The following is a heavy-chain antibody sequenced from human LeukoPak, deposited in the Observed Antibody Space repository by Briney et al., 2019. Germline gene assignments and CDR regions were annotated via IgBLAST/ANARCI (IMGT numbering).Heavy chain of an antibody. CDR2: IYPGDSDT. Sequence: TGASLQISCKGSGYIFTSYWIGCVRQLPGKGLEWMGIIYPGDSDTRYSPSFQGQVTISADKSISTAYLQWSSLKASDTAMYYCARPDWDIVVVPAASGAFDIWGQGTMVTVSS. CDR1: GYIFTSYW. CDR3: ARPDWDIVVVPAASGAFDI. V-gene: IGHV5-51*01. D-gene: IGHD2-2*01. J-gene: IGHJ3*02.